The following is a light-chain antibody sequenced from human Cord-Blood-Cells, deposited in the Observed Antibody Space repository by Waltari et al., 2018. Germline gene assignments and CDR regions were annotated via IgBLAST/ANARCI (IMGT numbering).Light chain of an antibody. CDR2: KAS. Sequence: DIQMTQSPSTLSASVGDRVTITCRASQSISSWLAWYQPKPGKAPKLLIYKASSLESEVPSRFSGSGSGTEFTLTISSLQPDDFATYYCQQYNSYSRTFGQGTKVEIK. V-gene: IGKV1-5*03. CDR1: QSISSW. J-gene: IGKJ1*01. CDR3: QQYNSYSRT.